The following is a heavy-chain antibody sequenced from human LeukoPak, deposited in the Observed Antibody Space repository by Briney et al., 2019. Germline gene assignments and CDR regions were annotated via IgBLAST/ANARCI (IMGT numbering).Heavy chain of an antibody. CDR3: AREDYYDSSGFDY. V-gene: IGHV3-30-3*01. D-gene: IGHD3-22*01. J-gene: IGHJ4*02. Sequence: GRSLRLSCAASGFTFSSYAMHWVRQAPGKGLEWVAVISYDGSNKYYADSVKGRFTISRDNSKNTLYLQMNSLRAEDTAVYYCAREDYYDSSGFDYWGQGTLVTVSS. CDR1: GFTFSSYA. CDR2: ISYDGSNK.